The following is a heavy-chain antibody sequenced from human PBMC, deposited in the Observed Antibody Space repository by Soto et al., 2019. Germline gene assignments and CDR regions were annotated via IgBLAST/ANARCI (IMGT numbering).Heavy chain of an antibody. CDR1: GFTFSSYA. V-gene: IGHV3-23*01. Sequence: PGGSLRLSCAASGFTFSSYAMGWVRQAPGKGLDWVSAISGSGGTTYYADSVKGRFTISRDNSNNALYLQMSSLRADDTAVYYWARAYTSSWRRGDYGGKGTRVTVPS. CDR3: ARAYTSSWRRGDY. J-gene: IGHJ4*02. CDR2: ISGSGGTT. D-gene: IGHD6-13*01.